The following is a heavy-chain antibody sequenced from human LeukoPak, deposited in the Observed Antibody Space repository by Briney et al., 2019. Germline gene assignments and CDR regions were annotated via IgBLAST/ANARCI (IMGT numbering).Heavy chain of an antibody. CDR1: GFTFSSSA. CDR3: ASLYSYGTLGDY. D-gene: IGHD5-18*01. CDR2: INNVVSHI. V-gene: IGHV3-21*01. J-gene: IGHJ4*02. Sequence: GGSLRLSCAGSGFTFSSSAMNWVRQVPGKGLEWVSSINNVVSHIYYADSVKGRFTISRDNSKNTLYLQMNSLRAEDTAVYYCASLYSYGTLGDYWGQGTLVTVSS.